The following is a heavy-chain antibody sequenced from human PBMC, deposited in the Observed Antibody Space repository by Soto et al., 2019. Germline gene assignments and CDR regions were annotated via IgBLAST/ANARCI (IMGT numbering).Heavy chain of an antibody. CDR1: GYISTDDA. V-gene: IGHV1-3*04. J-gene: IGHJ4*02. CDR3: ARDDNGSYYFDS. D-gene: IGHD1-26*01. Sequence: RASVKVSCKASGYISTDDAIHWVRQAPGQRLEWMGWINTGNGNTKYSQKFQGRVTIVRDTSATTSYMELNSLRSEDTAVYYCARDDNGSYYFDSWGQGTLVTVSS. CDR2: INTGNGNT.